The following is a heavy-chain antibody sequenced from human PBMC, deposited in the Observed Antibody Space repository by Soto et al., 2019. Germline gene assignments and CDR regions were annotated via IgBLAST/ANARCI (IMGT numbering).Heavy chain of an antibody. V-gene: IGHV4-31*03. Sequence: PSETLSLTCTVSGGAISSGGYYWSWIRQRPGKGLEWIGYIYYTGDIYYSPSLKSRLSISLGTSKDQFSLKLTSVTAADTAVYYCARDVVVVTAVHGFDIWGQGTMVTVSS. CDR1: GGAISSGGYY. CDR2: IYYTGDI. D-gene: IGHD2-21*02. CDR3: ARDVVVVTAVHGFDI. J-gene: IGHJ3*02.